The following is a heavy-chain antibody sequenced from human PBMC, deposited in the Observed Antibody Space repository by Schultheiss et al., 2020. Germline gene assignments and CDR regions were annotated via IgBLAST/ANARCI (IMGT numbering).Heavy chain of an antibody. Sequence: GGSLRLSCAASGFTFSSYAMSWVRQAPGKGLEWVSVIYSGGSTYYADSVKGRFTISRDNAKNTLYLHMNSLRPEDTALYYCGRDAGYALDVWGQGTTVTVSS. CDR2: IYSGGST. J-gene: IGHJ6*02. V-gene: IGHV3-66*01. CDR1: GFTFSSYA. CDR3: GRDAGYALDV.